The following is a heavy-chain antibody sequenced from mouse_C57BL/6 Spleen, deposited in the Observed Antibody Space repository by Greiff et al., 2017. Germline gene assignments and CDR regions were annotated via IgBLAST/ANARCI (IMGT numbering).Heavy chain of an antibody. CDR3: ARSGDYDYYFDY. CDR2: IDPSDSET. D-gene: IGHD1-1*01. J-gene: IGHJ2*01. CDR1: GYTFTSYW. Sequence: QVQLQQSGAELVRPGSSVKLSCKASGYTFTSYWMHWVKQRPIQGLEWIGNIDPSDSETHYNQKFKDKATLTVDTSSSTAYMQLSSLTSEDSAVYYCARSGDYDYYFDYWGQGPTLTVSS. V-gene: IGHV1-52*01.